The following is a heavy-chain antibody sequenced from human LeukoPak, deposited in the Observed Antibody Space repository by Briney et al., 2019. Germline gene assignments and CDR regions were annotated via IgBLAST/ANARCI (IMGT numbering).Heavy chain of an antibody. CDR2: IYTSGTT. J-gene: IGHJ4*02. CDR1: GGSISSYY. V-gene: IGHV4-4*07. Sequence: SETLSLTCTVSGGSISSYYLSWIRQPAGKGLEWIGRIYTSGTTNYNPSLKSRITMSVDTSKNQFSLKMRSVTAADTAVYYCARANYDGSDYWGQGTLVTLSS. CDR3: ARANYDGSDY. D-gene: IGHD3-22*01.